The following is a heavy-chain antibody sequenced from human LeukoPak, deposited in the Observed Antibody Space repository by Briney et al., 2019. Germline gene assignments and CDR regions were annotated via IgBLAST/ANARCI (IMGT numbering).Heavy chain of an antibody. D-gene: IGHD3-3*01. CDR3: ARARYETRIWPKSRYDYYHYMDV. Sequence: ASVKVSCKASGYTFTSYAMHWVRQAPGQRLEWMGWINAGNGNTKYSQEFQGRVTITRDTSASTAYMELSSLRSEDTAVYYCARARYETRIWPKSRYDYYHYMDVWGKGTTVTVSS. J-gene: IGHJ6*03. CDR1: GYTFTSYA. V-gene: IGHV1-3*03. CDR2: INAGNGNT.